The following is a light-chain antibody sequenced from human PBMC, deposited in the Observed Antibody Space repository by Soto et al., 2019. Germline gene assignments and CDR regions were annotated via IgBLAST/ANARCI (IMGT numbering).Light chain of an antibody. V-gene: IGKV3-20*01. CDR3: QHYGSSPFT. Sequence: EIVLTQSPGTLSLSPGERATLSCRASQSVISNYLAWYQQKPGQAPRLLVYGASIRATGIPDRFSGSGSGTDLTLTISRVEPEDFAVYYCQHYGSSPFTFGPGTRVDIK. J-gene: IGKJ3*01. CDR1: QSVISNY. CDR2: GAS.